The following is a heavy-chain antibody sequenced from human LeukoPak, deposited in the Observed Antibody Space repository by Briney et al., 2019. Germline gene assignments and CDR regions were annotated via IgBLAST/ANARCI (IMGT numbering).Heavy chain of an antibody. CDR2: ISSSSSYI. Sequence: PGGSLRLSCAASGFTFSSYSMNWVRQAPGKGLEWVSSISSSSSYIYYADSVKGRFTISRYNAKNSLYMQMNSLRAEDTAVYYCARDSSLLISRFGLAVWGQGTMVTVSS. CDR1: GFTFSSYS. D-gene: IGHD3-10*01. J-gene: IGHJ3*01. CDR3: ARDSSLLISRFGLAV. V-gene: IGHV3-21*01.